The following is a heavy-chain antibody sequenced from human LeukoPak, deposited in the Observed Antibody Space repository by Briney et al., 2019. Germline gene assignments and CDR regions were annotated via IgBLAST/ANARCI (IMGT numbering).Heavy chain of an antibody. CDR1: GGSLSGYY. J-gene: IGHJ5*02. CDR2: INHSGST. CDR3: ARSRIGWFDP. D-gene: IGHD1-26*01. V-gene: IGHV4-34*01. Sequence: SETLSLTCAAYGGSLSGYYWSWIRQPPGKGLEWIGEINHSGSTKYNPSLKSRVTISVDTSKNQFSLKLNSVTAADTAVYYCARSRIGWFDPWGQGPLVTVSS.